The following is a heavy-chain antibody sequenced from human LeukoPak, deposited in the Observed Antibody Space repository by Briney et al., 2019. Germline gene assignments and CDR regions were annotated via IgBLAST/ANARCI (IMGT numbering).Heavy chain of an antibody. CDR3: ARYYYEFYFDY. CDR2: IYHSGST. CDR1: GYSISSGYY. Sequence: PSETLSLTCTVSGYSISSGYYWGWIRQPPGQGLEWIGSIYHSGSTYYNPSLKSRVTISVDTSKNQFSLKLSSVTAADTAVYYCARYYYEFYFDYWGQGTLVTVSS. V-gene: IGHV4-38-2*02. J-gene: IGHJ4*02. D-gene: IGHD3-22*01.